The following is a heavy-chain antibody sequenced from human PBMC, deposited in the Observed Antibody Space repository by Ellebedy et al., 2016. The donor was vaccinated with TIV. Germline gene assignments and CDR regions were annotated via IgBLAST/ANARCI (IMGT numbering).Heavy chain of an antibody. V-gene: IGHV3-21*01. CDR3: ARVAGGLYSNFDY. J-gene: IGHJ4*02. D-gene: IGHD1-26*01. CDR1: GFTVSNNY. CDR2: ISSSSSYI. Sequence: GGSLRLSCAASGFTVSNNYMNWVRQAPGKGLEWVSSISSSSSYIYYADSVKGRFTISRDNAKNSLYLQMNSLRAEDTAVYYCARVAGGLYSNFDYWGQGTLVTVSS.